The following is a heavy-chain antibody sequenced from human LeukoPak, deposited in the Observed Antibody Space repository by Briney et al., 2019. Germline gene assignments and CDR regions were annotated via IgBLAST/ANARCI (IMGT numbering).Heavy chain of an antibody. D-gene: IGHD3/OR15-3a*01. CDR3: ARRAYGTGFDY. V-gene: IGHV4-39*01. CDR1: GGSISSSPYW. CDR2: IHFSGST. J-gene: IGHJ4*02. Sequence: KPLETLSLTCTVSGGSISSSPYWWSWIRQPPGKGLEWIGTIHFSGSTFYHPSLEGRVSISADRSKNQFSLKLASVTAADTAVYYCARRAYGTGFDYWGQGTVVTVSS.